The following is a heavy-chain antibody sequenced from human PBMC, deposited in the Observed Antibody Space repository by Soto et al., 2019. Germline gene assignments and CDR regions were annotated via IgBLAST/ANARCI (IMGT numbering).Heavy chain of an antibody. Sequence: GGSLRLSCAASGFTFSSYGMHWVRQAPGKGLEWVAVIWYDGSNKYYADSVKGRFTISRDNSKNTLYLQMNSLRAEDTAVYYCARGHPTYYYDSSGYPGNPDFDYWGQGTLVTVSS. D-gene: IGHD3-22*01. V-gene: IGHV3-33*01. J-gene: IGHJ4*02. CDR2: IWYDGSNK. CDR1: GFTFSSYG. CDR3: ARGHPTYYYDSSGYPGNPDFDY.